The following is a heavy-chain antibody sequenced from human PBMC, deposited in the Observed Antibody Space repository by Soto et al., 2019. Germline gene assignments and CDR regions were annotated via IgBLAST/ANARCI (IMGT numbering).Heavy chain of an antibody. CDR3: AKWYGDSHLKSAEYFQH. CDR2: ITGGGGST. V-gene: IGHV3-23*01. Sequence: PGGSLRLSCTASGFNFNICAMIWVREAPGKGLEWVSGITGGGGSTYYADSVKGRFTISRDNSKNTLYLQMNSLRAEDTAVYYCAKWYGDSHLKSAEYFQHWGQGTLVTVSS. D-gene: IGHD4-17*01. CDR1: GFNFNICA. J-gene: IGHJ1*01.